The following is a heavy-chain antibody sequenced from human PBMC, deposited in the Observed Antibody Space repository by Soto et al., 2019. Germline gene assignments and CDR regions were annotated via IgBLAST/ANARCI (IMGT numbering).Heavy chain of an antibody. CDR3: ARMSRSRLRARSAHIDY. CDR1: GYTFTSYD. CDR2: MNPNSGNT. V-gene: IGHV1-8*01. D-gene: IGHD6-6*01. J-gene: IGHJ4*02. Sequence: QVQLVQSGAEVKKPGASVKVSCKASGYTFTSYDINWVRQATGQGLEWMGWMNPNSGNTGYAQKFQGRVTMTRNTSISTAYMGLSSLRSEDTAVYYCARMSRSRLRARSAHIDYWGQGALVTVSS.